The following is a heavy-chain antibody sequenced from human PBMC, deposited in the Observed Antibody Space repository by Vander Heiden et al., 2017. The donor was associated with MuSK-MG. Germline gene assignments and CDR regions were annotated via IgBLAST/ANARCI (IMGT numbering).Heavy chain of an antibody. CDR3: AGSDYSDAFDI. CDR2: ISGGGGST. D-gene: IGHD4-17*01. J-gene: IGHJ3*02. Sequence: EVQLLESGGGVVQPGGSLRLSCAASGFTFSSYAMSWVRQARGKGLEWVSAISGGGGSTYYADSLKGRFTISRDNSKNTLYLQMNSLRAEDTAVYYCAGSDYSDAFDIWGQGTMVTVSS. CDR1: GFTFSSYA. V-gene: IGHV3-23*01.